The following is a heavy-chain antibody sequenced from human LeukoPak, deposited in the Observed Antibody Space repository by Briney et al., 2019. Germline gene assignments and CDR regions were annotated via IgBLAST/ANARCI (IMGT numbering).Heavy chain of an antibody. CDR1: GFTFSSYG. Sequence: PGRSLRLSCAASGFTFSSYGMHWVRQVPGKGLEWVAVISYDGSNKYYADSVKGRFTISRDNSKNTLYLQMNSLRAEDTAVYYCANGAVADYWGQGTLVTVSS. D-gene: IGHD6-19*01. J-gene: IGHJ4*02. CDR2: ISYDGSNK. CDR3: ANGAVADY. V-gene: IGHV3-30*18.